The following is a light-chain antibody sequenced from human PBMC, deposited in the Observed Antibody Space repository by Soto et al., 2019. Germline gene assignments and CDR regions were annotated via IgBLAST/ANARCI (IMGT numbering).Light chain of an antibody. V-gene: IGKV1-5*03. J-gene: IGKJ1*01. Sequence: DIQMTQSPSTLSASVGDRVTITCRASQSISSWLAWYQQKPGKAPKLLIYKASSLESGVPSRLSGSGSGTEFTLTISSLQPDDFATYYCQQFHSFSPTFGQGTKV. CDR1: QSISSW. CDR2: KAS. CDR3: QQFHSFSPT.